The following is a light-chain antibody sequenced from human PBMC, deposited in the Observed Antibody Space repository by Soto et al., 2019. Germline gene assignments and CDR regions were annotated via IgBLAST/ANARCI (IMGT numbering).Light chain of an antibody. CDR2: GAS. CDR1: EGIAID. J-gene: IGKJ1*01. V-gene: IGKV1-6*01. Sequence: AIQMTQSPSSLSASVGDRVTITCRASEGIAIDLGWYQQKPGKAPKLLIYGASNLQSGVPSRFSGSGSGTDFTVTISSLQPEDFATYYCLQDRNYPRTFGQGTKVEIK. CDR3: LQDRNYPRT.